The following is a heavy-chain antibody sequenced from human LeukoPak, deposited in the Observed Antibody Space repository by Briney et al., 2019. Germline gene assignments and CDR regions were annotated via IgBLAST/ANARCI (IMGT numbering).Heavy chain of an antibody. CDR2: ISGSGGST. J-gene: IGHJ6*02. CDR1: GFTFSSYA. V-gene: IGHV3-23*01. CDR3: AKEGGYGAPPKLFGGMDV. D-gene: IGHD4-17*01. Sequence: GGSLRLSCAASGFTFSSYAMSWVRQAPGKGLEWVSAISGSGGSTYYADSVKGRFTISRDNSKNTLYLQMNSLRAEDTAVYYCAKEGGYGAPPKLFGGMDVWGQGTTVTVSS.